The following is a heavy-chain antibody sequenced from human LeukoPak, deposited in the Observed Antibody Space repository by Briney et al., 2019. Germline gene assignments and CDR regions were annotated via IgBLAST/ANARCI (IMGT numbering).Heavy chain of an antibody. CDR3: ARDGTSTDDY. CDR1: GYTFSNFG. CDR2: ISGNNDNP. V-gene: IGHV1-18*01. J-gene: IGHJ4*02. Sequence: ASVKVTCKASGYTFSNFGISWVRQAPGQGLEWMGWISGNNDNPNYGQKFQGRLTVTTDSSTSTAYMELRNLRSDDTAVYYCARDGTSTDDYWGQGTLVTVSS. D-gene: IGHD2-2*01.